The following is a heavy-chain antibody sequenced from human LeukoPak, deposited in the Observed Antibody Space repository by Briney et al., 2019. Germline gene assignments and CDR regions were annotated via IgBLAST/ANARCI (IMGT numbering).Heavy chain of an antibody. J-gene: IGHJ4*02. CDR3: GRAGAGTAYYFDY. CDR2: RNPNSGNT. Sequence: GSLKVSCTASGYTFTSYDISWVRQATGQGLEWMGWRNPNSGNTGYAQRLQGRVTITRNTSISTAYMEMSSLRSEDTAAYYCGRAGAGTAYYFDYWREGTLLTVSS. V-gene: IGHV1-8*03. CDR1: GYTFTSYD. D-gene: IGHD6-13*01.